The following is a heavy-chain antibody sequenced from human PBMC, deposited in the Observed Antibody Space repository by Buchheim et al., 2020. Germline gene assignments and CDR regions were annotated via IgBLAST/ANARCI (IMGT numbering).Heavy chain of an antibody. D-gene: IGHD3-3*02. CDR2: VNAGNGNT. J-gene: IGHJ4*02. V-gene: IGHV1-3*01. CDR1: GYSFISFA. CDR3: ARTFPFDY. Sequence: QVQLVQSGAEVRKPGASVKISCKASGYSFISFAIHWVRQAPGQGLEWMGWVNAGNGNTGYSQNFQGRVSLTADKTASNAYMELKSLTSEDTAVYYCARTFPFDYWGQGTL.